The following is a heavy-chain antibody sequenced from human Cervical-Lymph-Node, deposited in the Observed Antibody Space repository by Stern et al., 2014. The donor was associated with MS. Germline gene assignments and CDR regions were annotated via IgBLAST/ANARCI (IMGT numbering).Heavy chain of an antibody. D-gene: IGHD2-2*01. V-gene: IGHV1-69*01. CDR3: ASRGVPAAIPTPRYGMDV. CDR2: IIPIFGTA. J-gene: IGHJ6*02. CDR1: GGTFSSYA. Sequence: VQLEESGAEVKKPGSSVKVSCKASGGTFSSYAISWVRQAPGQGLEWMGGIIPIFGTANYAKKFQARATITADETTSKTSMDLGSLRFEGTAVYYWASRGVPAAIPTPRYGMDVWGQGTTVTVSS.